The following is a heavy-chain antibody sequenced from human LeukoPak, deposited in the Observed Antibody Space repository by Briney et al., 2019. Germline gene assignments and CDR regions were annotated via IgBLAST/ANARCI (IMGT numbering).Heavy chain of an antibody. CDR3: ARDLVGRAMGTYYYGMDV. V-gene: IGHV1-46*01. CDR1: GYTFTSYY. J-gene: IGHJ6*02. CDR2: INPSGGST. Sequence: ASVKVSCKASGYTFTSYYMHWVRQAPGQGLEWMGIINPSGGSTSYAQKFQGRVTMTRDTSTSTVYMELNSLRAEDTAVYYCARDLVGRAMGTYYYGMDVWGQGTTVTVSS. D-gene: IGHD2-2*01.